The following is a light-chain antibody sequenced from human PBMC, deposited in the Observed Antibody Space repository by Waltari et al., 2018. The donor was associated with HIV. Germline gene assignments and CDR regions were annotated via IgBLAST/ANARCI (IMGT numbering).Light chain of an antibody. V-gene: IGLV1-47*01. CDR3: AVWDDSLRGGV. CDR2: RDD. Sequence: QSVVTQPPSASGTPGQRFVISCSGSNSTTGSNSVNLYQQVPVAAPKILINRDDQRFSGVPDRFSGSKSATSAALAISELRSEDEADYYCAVWDDSLRGGVFGGGTKLTVL. J-gene: IGLJ3*02. CDR1: NSTTGSNS.